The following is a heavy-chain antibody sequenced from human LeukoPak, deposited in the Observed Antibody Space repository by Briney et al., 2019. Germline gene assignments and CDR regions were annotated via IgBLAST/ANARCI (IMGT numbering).Heavy chain of an antibody. CDR3: AKSRGGFDY. Sequence: GGSLRLSCAASGFTFSSYAMSWVRQAPGKGLEWVSDISGSGGRTNYADSVKGRFTISRDNSKNTLYLQMNSLRADDTAAYYCAKSRGGFDYWGQGTLVTVSS. D-gene: IGHD3-10*01. V-gene: IGHV3-23*01. CDR1: GFTFSSYA. J-gene: IGHJ4*02. CDR2: ISGSGGRT.